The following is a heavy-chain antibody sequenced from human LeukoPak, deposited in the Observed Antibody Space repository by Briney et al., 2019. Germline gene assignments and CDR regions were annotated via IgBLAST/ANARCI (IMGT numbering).Heavy chain of an antibody. CDR3: AKDPLLNYDFWSGYGYFDN. CDR2: IRYDGSNK. J-gene: IGHJ4*02. D-gene: IGHD3-3*01. Sequence: GGSLRLSXAASGFTFSSYWMSWVCQAPGKGLEWVAFIRYDGSNKYYVDSVKGRFTISRDNSKNTLYLQVNSLRAEDTAVYYCAKDPLLNYDFWSGYGYFDNWGQGTLVIVSS. V-gene: IGHV3-30*02. CDR1: GFTFSSYW.